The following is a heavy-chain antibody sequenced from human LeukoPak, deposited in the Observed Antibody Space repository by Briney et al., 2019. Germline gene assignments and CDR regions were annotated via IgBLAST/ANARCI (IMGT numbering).Heavy chain of an antibody. D-gene: IGHD3-22*01. CDR1: GYTFSYYY. V-gene: IGHV3-11*04. CDR2: ISSSGSTI. CDR3: AIGKWGDNSGPGMDVFDM. J-gene: IGHJ3*02. Sequence: KPGGSVRLSRAASGYTFSYYYMSWLRQAPGKGLVWVSYISSSGSTIYYADSVKGRFTISRDNAKNSLYLQMNSLRAENSALYYCAIGKWGDNSGPGMDVFDMWAEGPVVTVFS.